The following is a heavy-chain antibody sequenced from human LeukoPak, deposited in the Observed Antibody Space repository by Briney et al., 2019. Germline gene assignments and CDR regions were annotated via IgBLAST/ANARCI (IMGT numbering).Heavy chain of an antibody. J-gene: IGHJ6*02. CDR1: GGTFSSYA. CDR3: ARSITIFGVVIISDYYGMDV. D-gene: IGHD3-3*01. CDR2: IIPIFGTA. Sequence: ASVTVSCKASGGTFSSYAISWVRQAPGQGLEWMGGIIPIFGTANYAQKFQGRVTITADESTSTAYMELSSLRSEDTAVYYCARSITIFGVVIISDYYGMDVWGQGTTVTVSS. V-gene: IGHV1-69*13.